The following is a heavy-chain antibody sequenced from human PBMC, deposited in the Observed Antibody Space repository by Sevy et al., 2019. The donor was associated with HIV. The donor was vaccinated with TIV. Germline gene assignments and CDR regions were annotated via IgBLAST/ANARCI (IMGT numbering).Heavy chain of an antibody. CDR2: IRYDGSNK. CDR3: AKDGEGGIVVVVAAHFDY. V-gene: IGHV3-30*02. Sequence: GGSLRLSCAASGFTFSSYGMHWVRQAPGKGLEWVAFIRYDGSNKYYADSVKGRFTISRDNSKNTLYLQMNSLRAEDTAVYYCAKDGEGGIVVVVAAHFDYWDQGTLVTVSS. D-gene: IGHD2-15*01. J-gene: IGHJ4*02. CDR1: GFTFSSYG.